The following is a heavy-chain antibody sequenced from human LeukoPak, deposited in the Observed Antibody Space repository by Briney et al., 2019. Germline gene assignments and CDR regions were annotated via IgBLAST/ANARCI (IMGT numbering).Heavy chain of an antibody. J-gene: IGHJ4*02. V-gene: IGHV4-39*07. D-gene: IGHD3-22*01. CDR3: ARAYYDSSGYTYYFDY. CDR2: IYYSGST. Sequence: SETLSLTCTVSGGSISSSSYYWGWIRQPPGKGLEWIGSIYYSGSTYYNPFLKSRVTISVDTSKNQFSLKLSSVTAADTAVYYCARAYYDSSGYTYYFDYWGQGTLVTVSS. CDR1: GGSISSSSYY.